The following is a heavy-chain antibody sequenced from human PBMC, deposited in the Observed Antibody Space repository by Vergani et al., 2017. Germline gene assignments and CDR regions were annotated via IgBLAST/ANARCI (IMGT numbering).Heavy chain of an antibody. J-gene: IGHJ6*03. Sequence: QVQLQESGPGLVKPSQTLSLTCTVSGGSMSSADYYWSWIRQSPGKGLEWIGYFYYSGNTTYNPSLKSRVTISADTSKNQFSLKLRSVTAADTAVYYCARGVSGVVQLYYYYYMDVWGKGTTVTVSS. D-gene: IGHD3-3*01. CDR2: FYYSGNT. CDR3: ARGVSGVVQLYYYYYMDV. V-gene: IGHV4-30-4*01. CDR1: GGSMSSADYY.